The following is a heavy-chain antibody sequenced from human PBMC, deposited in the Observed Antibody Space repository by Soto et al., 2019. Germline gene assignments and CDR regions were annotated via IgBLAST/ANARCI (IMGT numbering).Heavy chain of an antibody. J-gene: IGHJ3*02. CDR1: GGSISSYY. Sequence: SETLSLTCTVSGGSISSYYWCWIRQPPGKGLGWIGYIYYSGSTNYNPSLKSRVTISVDTSKNQFSLKLSSVTVADTAVYYCARVEDIAARPDLRAFDIWGQGTMVTVSS. CDR2: IYYSGST. D-gene: IGHD6-6*01. CDR3: ARVEDIAARPDLRAFDI. V-gene: IGHV4-59*13.